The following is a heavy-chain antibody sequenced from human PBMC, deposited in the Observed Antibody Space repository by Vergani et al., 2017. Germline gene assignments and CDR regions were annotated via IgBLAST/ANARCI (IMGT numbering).Heavy chain of an antibody. CDR2: IWYDGSNK. V-gene: IGHV3-33*08. D-gene: IGHD3-3*01. CDR1: GFTFSSYG. J-gene: IGHJ2*01. Sequence: QVQLVESGGGVVQPGRSLRLSCAASGFTFSSYGMHWVRQAPGKGLEWVAVIWYDGSNKYYADSVKGRFTISRDNSKNTLYLQMNSLRAEDTAVYYCARESIGVYYDFWSGYYQHWYFDVWGRGTLVTVSS. CDR3: ARESIGVYYDFWSGYYQHWYFDV.